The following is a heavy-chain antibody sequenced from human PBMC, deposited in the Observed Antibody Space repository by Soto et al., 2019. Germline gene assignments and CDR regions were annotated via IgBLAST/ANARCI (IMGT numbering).Heavy chain of an antibody. V-gene: IGHV1-69*01. CDR1: GGIFSTYA. D-gene: IGHD3-10*01. CDR2: IIPLFGTP. Sequence: QVQLVQSGAEVKKPGSSVKVSCKASGGIFSTYAISWLRQAPGQGLEWMGGIIPLFGTPNYAQRFQGRVTITADESTSTAYMELSRLISEDMAVYYCARDRDDYGSGNYYNRIDFWGQGTLVTVSS. J-gene: IGHJ4*02. CDR3: ARDRDDYGSGNYYNRIDF.